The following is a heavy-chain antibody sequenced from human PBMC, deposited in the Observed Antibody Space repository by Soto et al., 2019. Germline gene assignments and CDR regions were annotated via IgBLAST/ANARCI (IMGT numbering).Heavy chain of an antibody. D-gene: IGHD3-10*01. CDR1: GFSLSTSGVG. CDR2: IYWDGDK. J-gene: IGHJ5*02. V-gene: IGHV2-5*02. CDR3: AHIASYYQFDWFDP. Sequence: QITLKESGRTLVKPTQTLTLTCTFSGFSLSTSGVGVGWIRQPPGKALEWLALIYWDGDKRYSPSLKSRLTAXKXTYXNQVVLTMSNMDPVDTATYYCAHIASYYQFDWFDPWGQGILVTVSS.